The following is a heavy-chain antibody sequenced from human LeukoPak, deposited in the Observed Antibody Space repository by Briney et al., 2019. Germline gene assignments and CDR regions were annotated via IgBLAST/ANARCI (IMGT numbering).Heavy chain of an antibody. CDR2: ITSDGSDQ. CDR3: AKDGGYGSAWPFDY. J-gene: IGHJ4*02. D-gene: IGHD6-19*01. CDR1: GFTFGSYA. Sequence: PGGSLRLSCAASGFTFGSYAMHWVRQAPGKGLEWVAVITSDGSDQYYADSVKDRFIISRDRSKNTVYLQMNSLRAEDTAVYYCAKDGGYGSAWPFDYWGQGTLVTVSS. V-gene: IGHV3-30*04.